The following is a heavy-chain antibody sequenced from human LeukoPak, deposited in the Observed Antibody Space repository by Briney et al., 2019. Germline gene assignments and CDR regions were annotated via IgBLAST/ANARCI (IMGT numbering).Heavy chain of an antibody. CDR2: ISWNSGSI. V-gene: IGHV3-9*01. J-gene: IGHJ3*02. CDR1: GFTFDDYA. CDR3: AKDFGYYGSGEANDAFDI. Sequence: GGSLRLSCAASGFTFDDYAMHWVRQAPGKGLEWVSGISWNSGSIGYADSVKGRFTISRDNAKNSLYLQMNSLRAEDTALYYCAKDFGYYGSGEANDAFDIWGQGTMVTVSS. D-gene: IGHD3-10*01.